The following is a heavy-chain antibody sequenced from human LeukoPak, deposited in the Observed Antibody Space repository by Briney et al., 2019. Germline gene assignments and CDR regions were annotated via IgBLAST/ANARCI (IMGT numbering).Heavy chain of an antibody. CDR2: INPSGGST. J-gene: IGHJ6*03. CDR1: GYTFTSYY. CDR3: ARGPQHYYYMDV. V-gene: IGHV1-46*01. Sequence: ASVKVSCKASGYTFTSYYMHWVRQAPGQGLKWMGIINPSGGSTSYAQKFQGRVTMTRDMSTSTVYMELSSLRSEDTAVYYCARGPQHYYYMDVWGKGTTVTISS.